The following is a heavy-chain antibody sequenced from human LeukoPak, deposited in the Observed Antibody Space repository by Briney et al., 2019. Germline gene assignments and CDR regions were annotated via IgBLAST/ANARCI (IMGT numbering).Heavy chain of an antibody. CDR2: INPNSGDT. D-gene: IGHD3-10*01. CDR3: ARDLTSGSGNHDFDY. CDR1: GYTCTGVY. J-gene: IGHJ4*02. V-gene: IGHV1-2*02. Sequence: GASLKFSCNASGYTCTGVYIHWVRQAPGQGLEWMGWINPNSGDTHYAQKFQGRVTMTGDTSILTAYMELSRLRSDDTAVYYCARDLTSGSGNHDFDYWGQGTLVTVSS.